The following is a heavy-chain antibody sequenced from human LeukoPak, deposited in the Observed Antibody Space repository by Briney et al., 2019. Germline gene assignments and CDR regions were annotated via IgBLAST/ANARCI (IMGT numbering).Heavy chain of an antibody. Sequence: SETLSLTCTVSGGSISSYYWSWIRQPAGKGLEWIGRIYTSGSTNYNPSLKSRVTMSVDTSKNQFSLKLSSVTAADTAVYYCAREINYDFWSGYYKSYMDVWGKGTTVTVSS. CDR3: AREINYDFWSGYYKSYMDV. D-gene: IGHD3-3*01. V-gene: IGHV4-4*07. CDR1: GGSISSYY. CDR2: IYTSGST. J-gene: IGHJ6*03.